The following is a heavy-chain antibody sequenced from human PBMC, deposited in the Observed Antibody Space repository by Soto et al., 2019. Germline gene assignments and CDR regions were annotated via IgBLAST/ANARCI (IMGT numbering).Heavy chain of an antibody. CDR1: GSSIIGYY. V-gene: IGHV4-59*12. CDR2: IHYSGSA. J-gene: IGHJ5*02. CDR3: ARGVGGSGLNWVDP. D-gene: IGHD6-19*01. Sequence: SETLSLTCTFSGSSIIGYYWTWIRQSPERGLEWIGYIHYSGSANYNPSLNSRLTMSVDRSKSQFSMKLASVTAADTAVYYCARGVGGSGLNWVDPWGQGTLVTVS.